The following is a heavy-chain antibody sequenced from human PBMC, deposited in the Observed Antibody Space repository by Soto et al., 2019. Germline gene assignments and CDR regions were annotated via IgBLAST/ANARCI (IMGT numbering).Heavy chain of an antibody. J-gene: IGHJ6*02. CDR1: GFTFSSYA. D-gene: IGHD2-15*01. Sequence: GGSLRLSCSASGFTFSSYAMHWVRQAPGKGLEYVSAISSNGGSTYYADSVKGRFTISRDNSKNTLYLQMSSLRAEDTAVYYCAKDGVDIVVVVAATPVGLLDVWGQGTKVTVSS. CDR2: ISSNGGST. V-gene: IGHV3-64D*08. CDR3: AKDGVDIVVVVAATPVGLLDV.